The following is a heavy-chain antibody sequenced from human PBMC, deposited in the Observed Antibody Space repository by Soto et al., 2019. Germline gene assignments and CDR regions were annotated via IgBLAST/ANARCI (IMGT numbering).Heavy chain of an antibody. D-gene: IGHD6-13*01. CDR3: AASDSSSWQHDY. J-gene: IGHJ4*02. Sequence: QVQLVQSGAEMKKPGSSVKVSCKVSGDSFSSYAISWVRQAPGEGLEWVGGIIPIFETANYSQNFQGRVTITAVESTTTAYLDVTRLRPQATAVFYCAASDSSSWQHDYWGQGTLITVSS. CDR1: GDSFSSYA. CDR2: IIPIFETA. V-gene: IGHV1-69*01.